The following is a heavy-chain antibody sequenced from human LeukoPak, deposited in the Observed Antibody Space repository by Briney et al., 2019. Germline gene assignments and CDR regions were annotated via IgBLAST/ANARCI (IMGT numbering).Heavy chain of an antibody. CDR3: ARELDQRPYYYGMDV. J-gene: IGHJ6*02. Sequence: ASVKVSCKASGYTFTGYYMHWVRQAPGQGLEWMGWINPNSGGTNYAQKFQGRVTMTRDTSISTAYMELSRLRSDDTAVYYCARELDQRPYYYGMDVWGQGTTVTVSS. D-gene: IGHD1-1*01. V-gene: IGHV1-2*02. CDR1: GYTFTGYY. CDR2: INPNSGGT.